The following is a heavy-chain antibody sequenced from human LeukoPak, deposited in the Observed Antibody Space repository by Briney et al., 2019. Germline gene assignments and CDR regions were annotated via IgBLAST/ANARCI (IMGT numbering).Heavy chain of an antibody. CDR3: ARGKDHYGDYGSFDY. D-gene: IGHD4-17*01. CDR2: IYYSGST. Sequence: SETLSLTCTVSGGSISSYYWSWIRQPPGKGLEWIGYIYYSGSTNYNPSPKSRVTISVDTSKNQFSLKLSSVTAADTAVYYCARGKDHYGDYGSFDYWGQGTLVTVSS. CDR1: GGSISSYY. V-gene: IGHV4-59*01. J-gene: IGHJ4*02.